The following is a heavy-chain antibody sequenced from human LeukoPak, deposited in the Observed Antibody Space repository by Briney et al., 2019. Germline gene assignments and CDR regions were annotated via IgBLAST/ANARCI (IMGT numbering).Heavy chain of an antibody. CDR1: GFTFSSYA. D-gene: IGHD2-15*01. Sequence: PGGSLRLSCAASGFTFSSYAMHWVRQAPGKGLEWVAVISYDGSNKYYADSVKGRFTISRDNSKNTLYLQMNSLRAEDTAVYYCARPYCSGGSCYHRFDYRGQGTLVTVSS. CDR3: ARPYCSGGSCYHRFDY. CDR2: ISYDGSNK. J-gene: IGHJ4*02. V-gene: IGHV3-30-3*01.